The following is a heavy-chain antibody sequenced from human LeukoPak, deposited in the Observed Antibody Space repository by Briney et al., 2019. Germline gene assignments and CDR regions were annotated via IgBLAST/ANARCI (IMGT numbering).Heavy chain of an antibody. V-gene: IGHV1-69*05. CDR2: VIAIFGRV. Sequence: SVTVSCKASRGTFSSYGISWVRQAPGQGLEWMGGVIAIFGRVKYGQKFQGRATITTDESTSTAYMELSSLTSEDTGVYYCARGELGDSSGFSFFDYWGQGTLVTVSS. D-gene: IGHD3-22*01. CDR1: RGTFSSYG. CDR3: ARGELGDSSGFSFFDY. J-gene: IGHJ4*02.